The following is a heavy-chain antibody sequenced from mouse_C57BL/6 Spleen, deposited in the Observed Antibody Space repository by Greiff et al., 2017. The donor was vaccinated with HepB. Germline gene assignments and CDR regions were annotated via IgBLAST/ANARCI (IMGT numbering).Heavy chain of an antibody. D-gene: IGHD2-4*01. V-gene: IGHV1-53*01. J-gene: IGHJ2*01. CDR1: GYTFTSYW. CDR2: INPSNGGT. Sequence: VQLQQPGTELVKPGASVKLSCKASGYTFTSYWMHWVKQRPGQGLEWIGNINPSNGGTNYNEKFKSKATLTVDKSSSTAYMQLSSLTSEDSAVYYCARSLIYYDYVLYYFDYWGQGTTLTVSS. CDR3: ARSLIYYDYVLYYFDY.